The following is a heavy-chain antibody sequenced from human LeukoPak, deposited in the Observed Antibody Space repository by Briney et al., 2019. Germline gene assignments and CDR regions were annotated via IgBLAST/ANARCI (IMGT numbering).Heavy chain of an antibody. D-gene: IGHD6-13*01. CDR1: GFTFSSYS. CDR3: ARDVRYSSSYWFDP. J-gene: IGHJ5*02. Sequence: GGSLRLSCAAPGFTFSSYSMNWVRQAPGKGLEWVSSISSSSSYIYYADSVKGRFTISRDNAKNSLYLQMNSLRAEDTAVYYCARDVRYSSSYWFDPWGQGTLVTVSS. V-gene: IGHV3-21*01. CDR2: ISSSSSYI.